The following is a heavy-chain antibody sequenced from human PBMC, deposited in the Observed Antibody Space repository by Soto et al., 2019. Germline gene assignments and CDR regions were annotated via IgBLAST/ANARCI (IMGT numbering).Heavy chain of an antibody. Sequence: QVQLVQSGAEVRSPGAPVRVSCKASGYTFTAYDINWVRQATGQGLEWMGWVSPHSASTGFAQKFRGRITMTTNTTITTAYMELTSLRPDDSAVYFCARGGYTSSWEFDFWGPGTLVTVS. J-gene: IGHJ4*02. CDR2: VSPHSAST. CDR3: ARGGYTSSWEFDF. D-gene: IGHD6-6*01. V-gene: IGHV1-8*01. CDR1: GYTFTAYD.